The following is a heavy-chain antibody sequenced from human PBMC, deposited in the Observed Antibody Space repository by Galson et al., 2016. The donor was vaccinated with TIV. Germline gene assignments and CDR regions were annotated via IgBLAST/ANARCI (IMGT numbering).Heavy chain of an antibody. J-gene: IGHJ6*02. CDR2: ISAYSGNT. CDR1: GYTFKNYG. CDR3: ARYGVVATIRHDYKYSMDV. D-gene: IGHD3-3*01. V-gene: IGHV1-18*01. Sequence: SVKVSCKASGYTFKNYGISWVRQAPGQGLEWMGWISAYSGNTKYAQKVQGRVTMTTDTSTTTAYMELRSLRSDDTAVYYCARYGVVATIRHDYKYSMDVWAQGTLVTVSS.